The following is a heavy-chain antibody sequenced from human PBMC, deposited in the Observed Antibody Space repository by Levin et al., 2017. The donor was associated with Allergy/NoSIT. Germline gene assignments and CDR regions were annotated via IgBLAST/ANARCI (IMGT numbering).Heavy chain of an antibody. CDR1: GFNFNTYT. D-gene: IGHD3-9*01. CDR3: STGDWS. J-gene: IGHJ5*02. V-gene: IGHV3-23*01. CDR2: IIGGDDAT. Sequence: PAGGSLRLSCAASGFNFNTYTMNWVRQAPGKGLEWVSTIIGGDDATYYADSVKGRFTISRDTSKSTLLLQMVSLRADDTALYYCSTGDWSWGQGTLVIVSS.